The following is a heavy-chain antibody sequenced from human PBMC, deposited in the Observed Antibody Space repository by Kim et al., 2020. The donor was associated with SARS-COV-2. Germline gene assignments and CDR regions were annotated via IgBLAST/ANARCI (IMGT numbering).Heavy chain of an antibody. CDR3: ATGYCSGGSCLNFDY. D-gene: IGHD2-15*01. Sequence: KFQGRLTITRDTSASTAYMELSSLRSEDTAVYYCATGYCSGGSCLNFDYWGQGTLVTVSS. V-gene: IGHV1-3*01. J-gene: IGHJ4*02.